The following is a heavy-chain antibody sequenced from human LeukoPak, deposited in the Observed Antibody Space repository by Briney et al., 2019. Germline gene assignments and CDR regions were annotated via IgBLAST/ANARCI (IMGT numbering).Heavy chain of an antibody. CDR3: ARDRYYYGSGSYSDPFDY. D-gene: IGHD3-10*01. CDR1: GYTFTSYG. J-gene: IGHJ4*02. V-gene: IGHV1-69*04. Sequence: ASVKVSCKASGYTFTSYGISWVRQAPGQGLEWMGRIIPILGIANYAQKFQGRVTITADKSTSTAYMELSSLRSEDTAVYYCARDRYYYGSGSYSDPFDYWGQGTLVTVSS. CDR2: IIPILGIA.